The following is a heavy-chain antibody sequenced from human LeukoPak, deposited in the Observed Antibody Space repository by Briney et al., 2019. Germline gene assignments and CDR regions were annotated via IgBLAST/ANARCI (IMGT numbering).Heavy chain of an antibody. CDR1: GGSISSGGYY. Sequence: SETLSPTCTVSGGSISSGGYYWSWIRQHPGKGLEWIGYIYYSGSTYYNPSLKSRVTISVDTSKNQFSLKLSSVTAADTAVYYCARRMTVTVSFDYWGQGTLVTVSS. V-gene: IGHV4-31*03. D-gene: IGHD4-17*01. CDR3: ARRMTVTVSFDY. J-gene: IGHJ4*02. CDR2: IYYSGST.